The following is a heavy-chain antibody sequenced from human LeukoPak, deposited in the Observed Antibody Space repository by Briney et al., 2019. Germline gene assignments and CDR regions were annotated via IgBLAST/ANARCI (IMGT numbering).Heavy chain of an antibody. CDR1: GGSISSSSYY. Sequence: SSETLSLTCTVSGGSISSSSYYWGWIRQPPGKGLEWIGSIYYSGSTYYNPSLKSRVTISVDTSKNQFSLKLSSVTAADTAVYYCARGGYCGGDCYFYYWGQGTLVTVSS. CDR2: IYYSGST. D-gene: IGHD2-21*02. V-gene: IGHV4-39*01. CDR3: ARGGYCGGDCYFYY. J-gene: IGHJ4*02.